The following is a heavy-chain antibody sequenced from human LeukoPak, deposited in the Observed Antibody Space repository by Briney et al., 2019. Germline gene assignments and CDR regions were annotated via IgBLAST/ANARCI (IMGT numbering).Heavy chain of an antibody. V-gene: IGHV3-30*04. CDR3: ARALDLTDLDY. CDR2: ISYDGSNK. D-gene: IGHD3-9*01. Sequence: GGSLRLSCAASGFTFRDYTMNWVRQAPGKGLEWVAVISYDGSNKYYADSVKGRFTISRDNSKNTLYLQMNSLRAEDTAVYYCARALDLTDLDYWGQGTLVTVSS. CDR1: GFTFRDYT. J-gene: IGHJ4*02.